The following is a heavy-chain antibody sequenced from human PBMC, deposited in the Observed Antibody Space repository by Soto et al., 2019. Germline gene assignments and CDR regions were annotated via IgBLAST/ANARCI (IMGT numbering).Heavy chain of an antibody. Sequence: ASVKVSCKASGFTFTSSAVQWVRQARGQRLEWIGWIVVGSGNTNYAQKFQERVTITRDMSTSTAYMELSSLRSEDTAVYYCAAFSYGDYPFDYRGQGTLVTVSS. J-gene: IGHJ4*02. CDR1: GFTFTSSA. V-gene: IGHV1-58*01. CDR3: AAFSYGDYPFDY. CDR2: IVVGSGNT. D-gene: IGHD4-17*01.